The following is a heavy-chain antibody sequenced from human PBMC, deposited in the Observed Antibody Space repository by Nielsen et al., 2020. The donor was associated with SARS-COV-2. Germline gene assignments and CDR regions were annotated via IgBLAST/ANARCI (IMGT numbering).Heavy chain of an antibody. V-gene: IGHV4-39*01. CDR2: IYYSGST. CDR3: ARRGSNSWYFDY. J-gene: IGHJ4*02. Sequence: ESLKISCTVSGGSISSTSDYWGWIRQPPGKGLEWLGSIYYSGSTYYNPSLKSRVTISVDTSKNEFSLKLSSVTAADTAVYYCARRGSNSWYFDYWGQGTLVTVSS. CDR1: GGSISSTSDY. D-gene: IGHD6-13*01.